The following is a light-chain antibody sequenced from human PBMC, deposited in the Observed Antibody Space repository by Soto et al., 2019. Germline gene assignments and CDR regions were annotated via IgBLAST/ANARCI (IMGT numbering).Light chain of an antibody. CDR1: SGHSSYA. CDR3: QTWCTDIPKV. V-gene: IGLV4-69*01. Sequence: QSVLTQSPSASASLGASVRLTCTLSSGHSSYAIAWHQQLPEKGPRYLMRLNTDGSHSRGDGIPDRFSGSSSGAERYLTISSLQSEDEADYYCQTWCTDIPKVFGGGTKLTVL. J-gene: IGLJ2*01. CDR2: LNTDGSH.